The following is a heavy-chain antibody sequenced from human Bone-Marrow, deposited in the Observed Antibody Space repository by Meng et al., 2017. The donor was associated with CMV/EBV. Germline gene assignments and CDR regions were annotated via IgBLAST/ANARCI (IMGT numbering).Heavy chain of an antibody. CDR2: IYYSGST. Sequence: GSLRLSCTVSGGSVSSGSYYWGWIRQPPGKGLEWIGSIYYSGSTYYNPSLKSRVTISVDTSKNQFSLKLSSVTAADTAVYYCASGSSLAPDGTYSSGTAWFDPWGQGTLVTVSS. J-gene: IGHJ5*02. D-gene: IGHD6-19*01. CDR3: ASGSSLAPDGTYSSGTAWFDP. V-gene: IGHV4-39*07. CDR1: GGSVSSGSYY.